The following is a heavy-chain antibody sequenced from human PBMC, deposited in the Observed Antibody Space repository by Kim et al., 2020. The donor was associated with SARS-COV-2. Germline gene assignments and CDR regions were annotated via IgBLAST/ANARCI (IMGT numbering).Heavy chain of an antibody. CDR1: GGSISSSSYY. CDR2: IYYSGST. D-gene: IGHD3-10*01. Sequence: SETLSLTCTVSGGSISSSSYYWGWIRQPPGKGLEWIGRIYYSGSTYYNRSLKSRVTISVDTSKNQFSLKLSSVTAADTAVYYCARRRPMVRGVADDYYYGMDVWGQGTTVTVSS. J-gene: IGHJ6*02. V-gene: IGHV4-39*01. CDR3: ARRRPMVRGVADDYYYGMDV.